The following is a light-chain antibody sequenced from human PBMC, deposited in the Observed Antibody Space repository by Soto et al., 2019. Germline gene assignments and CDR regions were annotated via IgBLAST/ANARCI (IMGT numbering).Light chain of an antibody. CDR2: SAS. J-gene: IGKJ4*01. CDR3: QQRGNQLT. Sequence: IMRTQSPATLSVSPGERPTLSCRASQSVRSNLAWYQQKPGQAPRLLIYSASTRATGIPARLSGSGSGTEFTLTISSLQSEDFAVYYCQQRGNQLTFGGGTKVDIK. V-gene: IGKV3-15*01. CDR1: QSVRSN.